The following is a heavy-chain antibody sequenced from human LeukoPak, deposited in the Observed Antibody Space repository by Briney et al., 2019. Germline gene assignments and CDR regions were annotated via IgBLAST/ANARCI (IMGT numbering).Heavy chain of an antibody. CDR3: ARCGSGWPYYFDY. CDR1: GDSMSSYY. D-gene: IGHD6-19*01. V-gene: IGHV4-59*01. J-gene: IGHJ4*02. CDR2: MYYSGSI. Sequence: SETLSLTCTVSGDSMSSYYWSWIRQPPGKGLEWIGYMYYSGSINYSPSLKTRVTISVDTSKNQLSLKLTSVTAADTAVYYCARCGSGWPYYFDYWGQGTLVTVSS.